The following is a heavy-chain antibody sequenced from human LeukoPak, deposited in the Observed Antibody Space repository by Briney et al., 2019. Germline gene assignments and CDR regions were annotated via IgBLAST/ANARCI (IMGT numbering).Heavy chain of an antibody. CDR3: ATPRGPNCSGGSCYGGGFDY. CDR2: INPNSGGT. D-gene: IGHD2-15*01. Sequence: ASVKVSCKASGYTFTGYYMHWVRQAPGQGREWMAGINPNSGGTNYAQKFQGRVTMTRDTSISTAYMELSRLRSDDTAVYYCATPRGPNCSGGSCYGGGFDYWGQGTLVTVSS. J-gene: IGHJ4*02. CDR1: GYTFTGYY. V-gene: IGHV1-2*02.